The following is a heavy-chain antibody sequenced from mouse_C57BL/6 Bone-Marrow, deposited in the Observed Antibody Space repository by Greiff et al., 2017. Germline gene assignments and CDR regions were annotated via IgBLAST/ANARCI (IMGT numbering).Heavy chain of an antibody. D-gene: IGHD2-4*01. CDR2: IRSKSNNYAT. Sequence: DVMLVESGGGLVQPKGSLKLSCAASGFSFNTYAMNWVRQAPGKGLEWVARIRSKSNNYATYYADSVKDRFTISRDDSESMLYLQMNNLKTEDTAMYYCVRHGRLRYYAMDYWGQGTSVTVSS. J-gene: IGHJ4*01. CDR1: GFSFNTYA. V-gene: IGHV10-1*01. CDR3: VRHGRLRYYAMDY.